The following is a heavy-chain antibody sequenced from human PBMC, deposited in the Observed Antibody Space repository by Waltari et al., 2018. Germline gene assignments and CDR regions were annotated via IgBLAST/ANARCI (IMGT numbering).Heavy chain of an antibody. Sequence: QVHLVESGGGVLHPGGAVRLPCGPSGFRAIRYAVHTVRQAPGKGLEWVAYIRHDGSYTNYGDSVKGRFTISRDNSKNTVYLQMNSLRAEDTAMYYCGKDVVGYCDSNRCSYFDHWGQGTLVTVSS. CDR3: GKDVVGYCDSNRCSYFDH. CDR1: GFRAIRYA. J-gene: IGHJ4*02. V-gene: IGHV3-30*02. D-gene: IGHD1-26*01. CDR2: IRHDGSYT.